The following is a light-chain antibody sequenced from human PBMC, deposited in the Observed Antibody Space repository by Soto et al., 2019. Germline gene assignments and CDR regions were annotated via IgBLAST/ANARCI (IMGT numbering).Light chain of an antibody. J-gene: IGKJ3*01. CDR1: QSVSSSY. CDR3: QQYGRSPFT. CDR2: GAS. V-gene: IGKV3-20*01. Sequence: EIVLTQSPGTLSLSPGERATLSCRASQSVSSSYLAWYQQKPGQAPRLLIYGASSRATGIPDRFSGSGSGTDFTLTISRLEPEDFAVYYCQQYGRSPFTFGPGIKVDIK.